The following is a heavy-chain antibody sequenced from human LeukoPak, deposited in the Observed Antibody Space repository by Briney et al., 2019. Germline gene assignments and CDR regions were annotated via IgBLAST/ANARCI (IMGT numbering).Heavy chain of an antibody. CDR1: GYSISSGYY. V-gene: IGHV4-38-2*01. J-gene: IGHJ4*02. CDR3: ARRYYDFWSGYYVDY. CDR2: IYHSGST. Sequence: SETLSLTCAVSGYSISSGYYWGWIRQPPGKGLEWIGSIYHSGSTYYNLSLKSRVTISVDASKNQFSLKLSSVTAADTAVYYCARRYYDFWSGYYVDYWGQGTLVTVSS. D-gene: IGHD3-3*01.